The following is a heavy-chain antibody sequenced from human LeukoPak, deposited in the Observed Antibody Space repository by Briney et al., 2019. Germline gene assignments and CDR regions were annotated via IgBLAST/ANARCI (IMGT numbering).Heavy chain of an antibody. D-gene: IGHD4-23*01. CDR2: ISGSGGSH. Sequence: GGSLRLSFAAAGFSFISCAMNWVRQARGKGVEYVAAISGSGGSHSYADSVQGRLTISRDNSKHTLYLQMNSLRAEDTAVYYCAKATTVVTRGWFDPWGQGTLVTVSS. V-gene: IGHV3-23*01. J-gene: IGHJ5*02. CDR3: AKATTVVTRGWFDP. CDR1: GFSFISCA.